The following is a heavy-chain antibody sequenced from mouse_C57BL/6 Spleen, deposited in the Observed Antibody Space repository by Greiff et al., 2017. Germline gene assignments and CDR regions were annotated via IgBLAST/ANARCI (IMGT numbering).Heavy chain of an antibody. V-gene: IGHV1-81*01. Sequence: QVQLKESGAELARPGASVKLSCKASGYTFTSYGISWVKQRTGQGLEWIGEIYPRSGNTYYNEKFKGKATLTADKSSSTAYMELRSLTSEDSAVYFWARRGNYDYDPSFDYWGQGTTLTVSA. D-gene: IGHD2-4*01. CDR1: GYTFTSYG. CDR2: IYPRSGNT. CDR3: ARRGNYDYDPSFDY. J-gene: IGHJ2*01.